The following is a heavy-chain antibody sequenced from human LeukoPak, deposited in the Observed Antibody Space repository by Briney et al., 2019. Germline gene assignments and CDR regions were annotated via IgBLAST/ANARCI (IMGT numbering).Heavy chain of an antibody. CDR3: ARVSVLRYFDWLPTGGAFDI. CDR1: GYTFTSYD. D-gene: IGHD3-9*01. Sequence: ASVKVSCKASGYTFTSYDINWVRQATGQGLEWMGWMNPNSGNTGYAQKFQGRVTITRNTSISTAYMELSSLRSEDTAVYYCARVSVLRYFDWLPTGGAFDIWGQGTMVTVSS. V-gene: IGHV1-8*03. CDR2: MNPNSGNT. J-gene: IGHJ3*02.